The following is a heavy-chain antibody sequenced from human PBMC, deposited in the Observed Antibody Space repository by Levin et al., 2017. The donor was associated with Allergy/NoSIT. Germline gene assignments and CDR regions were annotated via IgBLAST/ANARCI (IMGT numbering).Heavy chain of an antibody. CDR3: ARDGQQLVPAFDY. V-gene: IGHV4-39*02. CDR1: GGSISSSSYY. Sequence: SETLSLTCTVSGGSISSSSYYWGWIRQPPGKGLEWIGSIYYSGSTYYNPSLKSRVTISVDTSKNQFSLKLSSVTAADTAVYYCARDGQQLVPAFDYWGQGTLVTVSS. D-gene: IGHD6-13*01. J-gene: IGHJ4*02. CDR2: IYYSGST.